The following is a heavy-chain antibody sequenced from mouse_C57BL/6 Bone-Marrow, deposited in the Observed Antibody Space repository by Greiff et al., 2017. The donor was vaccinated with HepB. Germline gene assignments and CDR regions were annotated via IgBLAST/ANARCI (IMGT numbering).Heavy chain of an antibody. CDR3: SRPMIRAWFAY. J-gene: IGHJ3*01. CDR1: GFTFSDYG. Sequence: EVKLVESGGGLVKPGGSLKLSCAASGFTFSDYGMHWVRQAPEKGLEWVAYISSGSSTIYYADTVKGRFTIARDNAKNTLFLKMTSLRSEDTAMYYCSRPMIRAWFAYWGQGTLVTVSA. V-gene: IGHV5-17*01. D-gene: IGHD2-4*01. CDR2: ISSGSSTI.